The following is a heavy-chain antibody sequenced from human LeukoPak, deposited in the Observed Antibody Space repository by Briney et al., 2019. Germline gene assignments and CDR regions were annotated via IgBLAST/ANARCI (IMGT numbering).Heavy chain of an antibody. CDR3: AAYTLGYCSSTSCSPTY. CDR1: GYTLNELS. J-gene: IGHJ4*02. V-gene: IGHV1-24*01. Sequence: EASVKVSCKVSGYTLNELSMHWVRQAPGKGLEWMGGFDPEDGETIYAQKFQGRVTMTEDTSTDTAYMELSSLRSEDTAVYYCAAYTLGYCSSTSCSPTYWGQGTLVTVSS. CDR2: FDPEDGET. D-gene: IGHD2-2*01.